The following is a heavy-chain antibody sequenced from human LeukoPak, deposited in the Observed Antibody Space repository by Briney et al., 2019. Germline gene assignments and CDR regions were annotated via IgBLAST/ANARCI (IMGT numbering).Heavy chain of an antibody. CDR1: GYTFTAYY. D-gene: IGHD1-26*01. J-gene: IGHJ5*02. V-gene: IGHV1-2*06. Sequence: GASVKVSCKASGYTFTAYYMHWVRQAPGQGLEWMGRINPNSGGINYAQKFQGRVTMTRDTSISTAYMELSRLKASDTAMYYCARPGPPSQSGSYPWGQGTLVTVSS. CDR3: ARPGPPSQSGSYP. CDR2: INPNSGGI.